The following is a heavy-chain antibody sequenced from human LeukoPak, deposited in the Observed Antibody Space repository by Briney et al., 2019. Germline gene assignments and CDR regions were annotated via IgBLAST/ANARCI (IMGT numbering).Heavy chain of an antibody. J-gene: IGHJ6*03. CDR1: DGSFSGYY. CDR3: ARTIEAHSWQTRYYSYYMDV. Sequence: SETLSLTCAVYDGSFSGYYWNWIRQPPGKGLEWIGGIHQSGNTNYNPSLKSRLTISVDTSKNQFSLRLNSVTAADTAVYYCARTIEAHSWQTRYYSYYMDVWGKGTTVTVSS. V-gene: IGHV4-34*01. CDR2: IHQSGNT. D-gene: IGHD6-6*01.